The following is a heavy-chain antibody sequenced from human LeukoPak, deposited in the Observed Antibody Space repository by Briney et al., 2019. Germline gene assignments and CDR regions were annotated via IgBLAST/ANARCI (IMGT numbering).Heavy chain of an antibody. Sequence: GRSLRLSCAASGFTFSSYGMHWVRQAPGKGLEWVAVIWYDGSNKYYGDSVKGRFSISRDNSKKTLYLQMNSLRVEDTAVYYCARGDGYNDAEYLQHWGQGTLVTVS. CDR2: IWYDGSNK. CDR1: GFTFSSYG. V-gene: IGHV3-33*01. J-gene: IGHJ1*01. D-gene: IGHD5-24*01. CDR3: ARGDGYNDAEYLQH.